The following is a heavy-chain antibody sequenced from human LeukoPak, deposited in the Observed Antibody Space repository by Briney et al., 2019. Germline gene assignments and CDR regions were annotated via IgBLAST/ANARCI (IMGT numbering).Heavy chain of an antibody. CDR3: AKAAGGLVY. Sequence: GASLRLPCAASGFSFSSSAMSWVRQAPGKGLEWVSAINDSGDSTYYADSVKGRFTVSRDNSKNTLYLQMNGLRAEDTAVYYCAKAAGGLVYWGQGTLVIISS. J-gene: IGHJ4*02. CDR1: GFSFSSSA. D-gene: IGHD6-19*01. CDR2: INDSGDST. V-gene: IGHV3-23*01.